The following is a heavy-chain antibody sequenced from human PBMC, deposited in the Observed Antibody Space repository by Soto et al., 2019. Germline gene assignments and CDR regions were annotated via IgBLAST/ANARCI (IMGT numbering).Heavy chain of an antibody. CDR1: GYTFTGYY. Sequence: ASVKVSCKALGYTFTGYYVHWVRQAPGQGLEWTGWINPNSGATKYAQKFQDWVTMTRDTSISTAYMELRRLRSDDTAVYYCARVAGYCSGDTCYSYSLDLWGQGTMVTVSS. D-gene: IGHD2-15*01. J-gene: IGHJ3*01. V-gene: IGHV1-2*04. CDR3: ARVAGYCSGDTCYSYSLDL. CDR2: INPNSGAT.